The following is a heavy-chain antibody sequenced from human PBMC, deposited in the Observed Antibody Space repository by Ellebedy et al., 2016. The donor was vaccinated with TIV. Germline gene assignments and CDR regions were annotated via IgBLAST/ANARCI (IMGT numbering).Heavy chain of an antibody. J-gene: IGHJ4*02. CDR3: ENGTLYYYDSSPI. CDR2: ISGSGGST. CDR1: GFTFSIYA. D-gene: IGHD3-22*01. Sequence: PGGSLRLSCAASGFTFSIYAMSWVRQAPRKGLEWVSAISGSGGSTYYADSVKGRFTVSRDNSKNTLYLQMNSLRADDTAVYYCENGTLYYYDSSPIWGQGTLVTVSS. V-gene: IGHV3-23*01.